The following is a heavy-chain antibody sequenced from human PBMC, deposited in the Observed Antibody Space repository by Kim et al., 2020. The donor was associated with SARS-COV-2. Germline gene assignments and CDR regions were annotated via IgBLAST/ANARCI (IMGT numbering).Heavy chain of an antibody. V-gene: IGHV1-69*13. CDR2: IIPIFGTA. J-gene: IGHJ3*02. Sequence: SVKVSCKASGGTFSSYAISWVRQAPGQGLEWMGGIIPIFGTANYAQKFQGRVTITADESTSTAYMELSSLRSEDTAGYYCSALTDGAFDTWGQGTMVT. CDR1: GGTFSSYA. CDR3: SALTDGAFDT.